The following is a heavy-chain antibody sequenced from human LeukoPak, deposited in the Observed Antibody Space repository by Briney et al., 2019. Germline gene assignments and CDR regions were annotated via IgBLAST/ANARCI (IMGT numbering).Heavy chain of an antibody. V-gene: IGHV3-30-3*01. CDR1: GFTFSSYA. J-gene: IGHJ4*02. CDR3: ARVGIAAAGARSDY. Sequence: GGSLRLSCAASGFTFSSYAMYWIRKAPGKGLEWVAVISYDGSNKYYADSVKGRFTISRDNSKNTLYLQMNSLRAEDTAVYYCARVGIAAAGARSDYWGQGTLVTVSS. CDR2: ISYDGSNK. D-gene: IGHD6-13*01.